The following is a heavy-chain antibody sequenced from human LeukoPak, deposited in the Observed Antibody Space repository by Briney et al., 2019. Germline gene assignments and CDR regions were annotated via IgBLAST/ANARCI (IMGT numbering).Heavy chain of an antibody. J-gene: IGHJ6*03. Sequence: SETLSLXCTVSGGSISSYYWSWIRQPPGKGLESIGYIYYSGSTNYSPSLRSRVTISVDTSKNQFSLKLSSVTAADTAVYYCARSMIVVVSDYYYYYMDVWGKGTTVTVSS. CDR1: GGSISSYY. D-gene: IGHD3-22*01. V-gene: IGHV4-59*01. CDR2: IYYSGST. CDR3: ARSMIVVVSDYYYYYMDV.